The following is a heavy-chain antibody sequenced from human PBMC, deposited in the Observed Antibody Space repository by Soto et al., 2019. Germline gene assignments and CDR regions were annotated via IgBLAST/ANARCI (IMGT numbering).Heavy chain of an antibody. J-gene: IGHJ4*02. D-gene: IGHD3-9*01. CDR1: SASISGLY. CDR2: IYSSGET. CDR3: ARASQCKSYFDCFAWLDY. V-gene: IGHV4-4*07. Sequence: QVQLQESGPGLVRPSETLSLTCTVSSASISGLYWTWIRQPAGKGLEWIGRIYSSGETNYNPSLTGRVIMSLGTSKDEFALNLASVTAADTAVYYYARASQCKSYFDCFAWLDYWGQGTLVTVSS.